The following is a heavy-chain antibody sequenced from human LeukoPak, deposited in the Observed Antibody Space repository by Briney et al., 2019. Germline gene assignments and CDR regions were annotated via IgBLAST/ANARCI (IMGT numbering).Heavy chain of an antibody. V-gene: IGHV4-59*12. J-gene: IGHJ4*02. Sequence: SETLSLTCTVSGGSISGYYWSWIRQPPGMELEWIGYIYYSGSTNYNPSLKSRVTISVDTSKNQFSLKLSSVTAADTAVYYCAGEPRSIVVVVAATQFFYWGQGTLVTVSS. D-gene: IGHD2-15*01. CDR3: AGEPRSIVVVVAATQFFY. CDR2: IYYSGST. CDR1: GGSISGYY.